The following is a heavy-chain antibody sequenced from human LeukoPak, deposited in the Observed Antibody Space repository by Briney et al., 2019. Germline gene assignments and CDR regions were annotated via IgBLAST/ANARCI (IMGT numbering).Heavy chain of an antibody. V-gene: IGHV4-59*01. D-gene: IGHD5-18*01. CDR2: IYYSAST. J-gene: IGHJ4*02. CDR1: GGSISSYY. Sequence: PSETLSLTCTVSGGSISSYYWSWIRQPPGKGLEWIGCIYYSASTNYNPSLKSRVTISGDTSKNQFSLKLTSLTAADTAVYYCARGVPGYNSGSNPFDYWGQGTLVTVSS. CDR3: ARGVPGYNSGSNPFDY.